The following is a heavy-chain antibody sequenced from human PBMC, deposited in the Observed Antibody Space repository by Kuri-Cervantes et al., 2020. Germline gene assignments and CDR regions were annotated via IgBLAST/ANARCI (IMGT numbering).Heavy chain of an antibody. Sequence: ASVKVSCKASGGTFSSYAISWVRQAPGQGLEWMGWMNPNSGNTGYAQKFQGRVTMTSNTSISTAYMELSSLRSEDTAVYYCARVLGYSGYDWVDYRGQGTPVTVSS. CDR2: MNPNSGNT. D-gene: IGHD5-12*01. J-gene: IGHJ4*02. CDR1: GGTFSSYA. V-gene: IGHV1-8*02. CDR3: ARVLGYSGYDWVDY.